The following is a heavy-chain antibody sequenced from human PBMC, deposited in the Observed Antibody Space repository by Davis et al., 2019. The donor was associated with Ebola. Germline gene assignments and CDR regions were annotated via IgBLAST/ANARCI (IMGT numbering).Heavy chain of an antibody. CDR2: ISGSGGST. V-gene: IGHV3-23*01. CDR3: AKALYSDIVVVPAAIGY. Sequence: GESLKISCAASGFTFSSYAMSWVRQAPGKGLEWVSAISGSGGSTYYADSVKGRFTISRDNSKNTLYLQMNSLRAEDTAVYYCAKALYSDIVVVPAAIGYWGQGTLVTVSS. CDR1: GFTFSSYA. D-gene: IGHD2-2*01. J-gene: IGHJ4*02.